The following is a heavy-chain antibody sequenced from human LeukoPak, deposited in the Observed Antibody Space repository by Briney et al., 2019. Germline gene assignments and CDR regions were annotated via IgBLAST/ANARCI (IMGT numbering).Heavy chain of an antibody. V-gene: IGHV1-2*02. D-gene: IGHD3-10*01. CDR3: ARDRDPSSPYDAFDF. CDR1: GYTFSHYG. CDR2: INPNSGGT. Sequence: GASVKVSCKASGYTFSHYGLSWMRQAPGQGLEWMGWINPNSGGTNYAQKFQARVTMTRDTSISTAYMELSRLRSDDTAVYYCARDRDPSSPYDAFDFWGQGTMVTVSS. J-gene: IGHJ3*01.